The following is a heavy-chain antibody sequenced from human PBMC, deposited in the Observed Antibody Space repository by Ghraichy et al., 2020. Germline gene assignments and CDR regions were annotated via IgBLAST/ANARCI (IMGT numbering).Heavy chain of an antibody. CDR2: IRGSGGST. CDR3: AKDTRQWLGFGWCDP. V-gene: IGHV3-23*01. CDR1: GFTFSNYD. D-gene: IGHD6-19*01. Sequence: GGSLRLSCAASGFTFSNYDMNWVRQAPGKGLEWVSVIRGSGGSTYYADSVKGRFTISRDNANNTLYLQMNSLRAEDTAIYYCAKDTRQWLGFGWCDPWGQGTLVTVSS. J-gene: IGHJ5*01.